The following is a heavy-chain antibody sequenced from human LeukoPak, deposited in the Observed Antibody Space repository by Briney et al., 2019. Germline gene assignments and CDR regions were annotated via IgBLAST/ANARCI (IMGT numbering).Heavy chain of an antibody. CDR1: GFIFGDYW. CDR2: INQNGGVE. V-gene: IGHV3-7*03. CDR3: TRTVNSASDF. J-gene: IGHJ4*02. D-gene: IGHD4-23*01. Sequence: GESLRLSCVASGFIFGDYWMRWVRQAPGKGLEWVATINQNGGVEYYVDSVKGRFTISRDNAKTSLFLQMNSLRIDDTAMYYCTRTVNSASDFWGQGTLVTVSS.